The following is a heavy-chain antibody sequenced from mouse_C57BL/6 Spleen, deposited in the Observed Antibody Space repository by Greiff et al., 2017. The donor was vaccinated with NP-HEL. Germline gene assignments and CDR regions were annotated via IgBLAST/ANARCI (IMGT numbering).Heavy chain of an antibody. Sequence: QVQLQQSGAELVRPGASVKLSCKASGYTFTDSYINWVKQRPGQGLEWIARIYPGSGNTYYNEKFKGKATLTAEKSSSTAYMQLSSLTSEDSAVYFCARDGNYDYAMDYWGQGTSVTVSS. V-gene: IGHV1-76*01. D-gene: IGHD2-1*01. CDR2: IYPGSGNT. CDR1: GYTFTDSY. J-gene: IGHJ4*01. CDR3: ARDGNYDYAMDY.